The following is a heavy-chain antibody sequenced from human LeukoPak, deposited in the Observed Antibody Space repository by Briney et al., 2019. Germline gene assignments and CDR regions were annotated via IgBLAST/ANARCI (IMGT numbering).Heavy chain of an antibody. D-gene: IGHD2-2*01. CDR2: IIPIFGTA. Sequence: ASVKVSCKASGGTFSSYAISWVRQAPGQGLEWMGGIIPIFGTANYAQKFQGRVTITADESTSTAYMELSSLRSEDTAVYYRARDLGYQLPSWVVWGQGTTVTVSS. J-gene: IGHJ6*02. CDR1: GGTFSSYA. CDR3: ARDLGYQLPSWVV. V-gene: IGHV1-69*13.